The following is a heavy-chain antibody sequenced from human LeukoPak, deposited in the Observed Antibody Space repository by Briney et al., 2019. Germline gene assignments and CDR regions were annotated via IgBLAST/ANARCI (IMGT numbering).Heavy chain of an antibody. CDR2: MYNSGST. V-gene: IGHV4-59*01. J-gene: IGHJ4*02. CDR1: GGAISSYH. D-gene: IGHD3-9*01. CDR3: ACHHDILTGYYNYFDF. Sequence: KPSETLSLTCTVSGGAISSYHWSWVRQPPGKGLEWVGSMYNSGSTNYNPSLKSRVTISVDTSKNQFSLKLSSVTAADTAVYYCACHHDILTGYYNYFDFWGQGTLVTVSS.